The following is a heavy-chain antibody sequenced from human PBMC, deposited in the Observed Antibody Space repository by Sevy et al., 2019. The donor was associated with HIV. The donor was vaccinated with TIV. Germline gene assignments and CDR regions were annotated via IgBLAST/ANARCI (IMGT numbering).Heavy chain of an antibody. CDR2: ISSSSSYI. Sequence: GGSLRLSCATSGFTFSSYSIIWVRQAPGKGLEWVSSISSSSSYIYYADSVKGRFTISRDNAKNSLYLQMNSLRAEDTAVYYCARDYGGNSIGWFDPWGQGTLVTVSS. V-gene: IGHV3-21*01. D-gene: IGHD4-17*01. CDR3: ARDYGGNSIGWFDP. CDR1: GFTFSSYS. J-gene: IGHJ5*02.